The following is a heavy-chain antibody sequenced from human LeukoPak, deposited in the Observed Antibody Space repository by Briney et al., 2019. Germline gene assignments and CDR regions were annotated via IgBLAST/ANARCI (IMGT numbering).Heavy chain of an antibody. V-gene: IGHV3-23*01. Sequence: GGSLRLSCAASGFTFSSYAMSWVRQAPGKRLEWVSAISGSGGSTYYADSVKGRFTISRDNSKNTLYLQMNSLRAEDTAVYYCAKEGYCSSTSCYAELDYWGQGTLVTVSS. D-gene: IGHD2-2*01. J-gene: IGHJ4*02. CDR2: ISGSGGST. CDR3: AKEGYCSSTSCYAELDY. CDR1: GFTFSSYA.